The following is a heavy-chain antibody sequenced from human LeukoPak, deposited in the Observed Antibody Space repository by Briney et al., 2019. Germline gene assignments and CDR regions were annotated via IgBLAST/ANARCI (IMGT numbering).Heavy chain of an antibody. V-gene: IGHV4-34*01. CDR3: ARGTRVVVTFFDY. Sequence: SETLSLTCAVYGGSFSGYYWSWIRQPPGKGLEWIGEINHSGSTNYNPSLKSQVTISVDTSKNQFSLKLSSVTAADTAVYYCARGTRVVVTFFDYWGQGTLVTVSS. CDR2: INHSGST. D-gene: IGHD2-21*02. J-gene: IGHJ4*02. CDR1: GGSFSGYY.